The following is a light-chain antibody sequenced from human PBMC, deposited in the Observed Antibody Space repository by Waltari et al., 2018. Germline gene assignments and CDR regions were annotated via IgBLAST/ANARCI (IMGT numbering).Light chain of an antibody. CDR2: DTS. Sequence: EVVMTQSPATLSVSPGERVTLSCRASQSVTTILAWYQQKPGQAPRLLIYDTSTRAPGCPARLSGSGSETEFTLIISSLQSEDFAVYYCQQYNNWPLTFGQGTRVEIK. J-gene: IGKJ1*01. CDR3: QQYNNWPLT. CDR1: QSVTTI. V-gene: IGKV3-15*01.